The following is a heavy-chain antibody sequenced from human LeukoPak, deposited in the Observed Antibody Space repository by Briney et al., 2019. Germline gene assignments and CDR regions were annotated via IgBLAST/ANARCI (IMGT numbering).Heavy chain of an antibody. Sequence: SETLSLTCTVSGGSISSYYWSWIRQPPGKGLEWIGYIYYSGSTNYNPSLKSRVTISVDTSKNQFSLKLSSVTAADTAVYYCARSNSYGPGTHYLHHWGQGTLVTVSS. CDR3: ARSNSYGPGTHYLHH. D-gene: IGHD3-10*01. CDR2: IYYSGST. J-gene: IGHJ4*02. V-gene: IGHV4-59*01. CDR1: GGSISSYY.